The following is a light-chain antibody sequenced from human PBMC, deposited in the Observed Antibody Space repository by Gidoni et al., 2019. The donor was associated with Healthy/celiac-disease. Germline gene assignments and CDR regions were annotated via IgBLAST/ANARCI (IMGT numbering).Light chain of an antibody. Sequence: EIVLTQSPDTLSSSPGERATLSCRASQNVTSSYLAWYQQEPGQAPRLLIFGASTRATGIPDRFSGSRSGTDFTLTISRLEPEDFAVYFCQQYGTSPGTFGQGTKVDIK. CDR3: QQYGTSPGT. CDR2: GAS. J-gene: IGKJ1*01. V-gene: IGKV3-20*01. CDR1: QNVTSSY.